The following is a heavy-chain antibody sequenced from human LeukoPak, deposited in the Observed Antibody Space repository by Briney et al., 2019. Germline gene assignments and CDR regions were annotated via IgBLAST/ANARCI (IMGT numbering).Heavy chain of an antibody. D-gene: IGHD2-2*01. CDR2: MNPNSGNT. V-gene: IGHV1-8*01. CDR3: ARDGTYAPAAYNWFDP. J-gene: IGHJ5*02. Sequence: ASVKVSCKASGYTFTSYDINWVRQATGQGLEWMGWMNPNSGNTGYAQKFQGRVTMTRNTSISTAYMELSSLRSEDTAVYYCARDGTYAPAAYNWFDPWGQGTLVTVSS. CDR1: GYTFTSYD.